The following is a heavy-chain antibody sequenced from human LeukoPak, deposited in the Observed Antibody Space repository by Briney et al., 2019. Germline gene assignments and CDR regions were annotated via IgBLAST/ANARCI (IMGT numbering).Heavy chain of an antibody. D-gene: IGHD2-2*01. Sequence: GGSLRLSHAVSGFTFRRSWMNWVRQVPGKGLEWVANIKEDGGEKYYWVSVKGRFTIPRDNAKNSMYLQMNSLRAEDTAVYYCARINTDQDSTSDFWGQGTLVTVSS. CDR1: GFTFRRSW. CDR2: IKEDGGEK. V-gene: IGHV3-7*01. CDR3: ARINTDQDSTSDF. J-gene: IGHJ4*02.